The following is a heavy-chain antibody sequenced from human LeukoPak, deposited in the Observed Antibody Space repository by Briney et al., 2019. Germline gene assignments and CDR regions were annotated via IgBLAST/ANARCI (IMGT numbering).Heavy chain of an antibody. CDR2: INPSGGST. V-gene: IGHV1-46*01. J-gene: IGHJ4*02. D-gene: IGHD3-10*01. CDR1: GYTFTSYY. Sequence: ASVKVSRKASGYTFTSYYMHWVRQAPGQGLEWMGIINPSGGSTSYAQKFQGRVTMTRDTSTSTVYMELSSLRSEDTAVYYCARTYYYGSGSRLVDYWGQGTLVTVSS. CDR3: ARTYYYGSGSRLVDY.